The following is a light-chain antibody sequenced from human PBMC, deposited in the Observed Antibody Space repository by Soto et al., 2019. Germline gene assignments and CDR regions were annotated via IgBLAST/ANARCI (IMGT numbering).Light chain of an antibody. CDR2: GAY. Sequence: NVLMQSPGTLSLSPGERATLSCMASQSVSSNFLAWYQQKPGQAPRLLIYGAYNRATGITDRFSGSGSGTDSTLTISRLEPEDFAVYYCQQYDSSPRTVGQGTKVDIK. CDR1: QSVSSNF. J-gene: IGKJ1*01. CDR3: QQYDSSPRT. V-gene: IGKV3-20*01.